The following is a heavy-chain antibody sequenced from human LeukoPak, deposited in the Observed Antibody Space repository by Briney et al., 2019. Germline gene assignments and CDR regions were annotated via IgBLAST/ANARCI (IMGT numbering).Heavy chain of an antibody. CDR2: ISGSGGST. CDR3: AKATSWYFYFDY. CDR1: GFIFRSFA. D-gene: IGHD6-13*01. V-gene: IGHV3-23*01. Sequence: GGSLRLSCAASGFIFRSFAMSWVRQVPGKGLEWVSIISGSGGSTYYADSVKGRFTISRDNSKNTLYLQMNSLRAEDTAVYYCAKATSWYFYFDYWGQGTLVTVSS. J-gene: IGHJ4*02.